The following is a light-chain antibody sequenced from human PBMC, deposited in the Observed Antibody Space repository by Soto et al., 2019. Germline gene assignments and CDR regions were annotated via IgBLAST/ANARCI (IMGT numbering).Light chain of an antibody. CDR1: SSDVGGYDY. CDR3: CSYADTSFNV. J-gene: IGLJ1*01. V-gene: IGLV2-11*01. CDR2: DVT. Sequence: QSALTQPRSVSGSPGQSVTISCTGTSSDVGGYDYVSWYQHHPGKAPKLIIYDVTQRPSGIPDRFSGSKSGNTASLTISGLQADDEADYHCCSYADTSFNVFGSGTKVTVL.